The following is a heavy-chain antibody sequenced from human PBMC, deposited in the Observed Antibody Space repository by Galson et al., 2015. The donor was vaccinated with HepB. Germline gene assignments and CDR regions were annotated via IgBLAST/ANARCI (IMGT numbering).Heavy chain of an antibody. Sequence: SVKVSCKASGYTFTDSYIHWVRQAPGQGLEWMGRINPNSDVTTYAQRLQGRVTMTRDMSINTAFMEFSGLRSDDTAVYYCARGKPLRPNSFDYWGQGTLVTVSS. J-gene: IGHJ4*02. V-gene: IGHV1-2*06. CDR3: ARGKPLRPNSFDY. CDR1: GYTFTDSY. CDR2: INPNSDVT. D-gene: IGHD2/OR15-2a*01.